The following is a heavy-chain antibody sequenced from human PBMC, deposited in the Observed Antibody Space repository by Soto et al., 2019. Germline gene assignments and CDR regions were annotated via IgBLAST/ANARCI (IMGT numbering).Heavy chain of an antibody. J-gene: IGHJ6*02. CDR1: GFTVSSNY. CDR2: IYSGGST. V-gene: IGHV3-66*01. CDR3: ARDRLRLGYCSGGSCRYNERSYYYYGMDV. Sequence: PGGSLRLSCAASGFTVSSNYMSWVRQAPGKGLEWVSVIYSGGSTYYADSVKGRFTISRDNSKNTLYLQMNSLRAEDTAVYYCARDRLRLGYCSGGSCRYNERSYYYYGMDVWGQGTTVTVSS. D-gene: IGHD2-15*01.